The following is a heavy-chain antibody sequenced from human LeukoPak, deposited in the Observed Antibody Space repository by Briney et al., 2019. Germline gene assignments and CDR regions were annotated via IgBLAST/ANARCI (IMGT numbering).Heavy chain of an antibody. CDR3: AKGGPNYDFWSGGENAFDV. CDR1: GFTFSTYA. CDR2: VVGSGGAT. V-gene: IGHV3-23*01. D-gene: IGHD3/OR15-3a*01. Sequence: GGSLGLSCAASGFTFSTYAMSWVRQAPGKGLEWVSAVVGSGGATYYAGSLKGRFTISRDNSKKSLYLQMNSLKTEDSALYYCAKGGPNYDFWSGGENAFDVWGRGTVVTVSS. J-gene: IGHJ3*01.